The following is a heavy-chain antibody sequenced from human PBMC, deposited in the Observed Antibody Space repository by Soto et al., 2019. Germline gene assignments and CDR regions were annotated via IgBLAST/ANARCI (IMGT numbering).Heavy chain of an antibody. D-gene: IGHD2-15*01. CDR3: ARRPNCSGGSCYSHYYYMDV. Sequence: SETLSLTCTVSGGSISSSSYYWGWIRQPPGKGLEWIGSIYYSGSTYYNPSLKSRVTISVDTSKNQFSLKLSSVTAADTAVYYCARRPNCSGGSCYSHYYYMDVWGKGTTVTVSS. J-gene: IGHJ6*03. V-gene: IGHV4-39*01. CDR2: IYYSGST. CDR1: GGSISSSSYY.